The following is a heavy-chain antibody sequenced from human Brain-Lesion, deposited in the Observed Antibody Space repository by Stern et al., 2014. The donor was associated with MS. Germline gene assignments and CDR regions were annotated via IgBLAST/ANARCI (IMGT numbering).Heavy chain of an antibody. CDR3: AGEEDIRYCSGGSCTGNWFDP. CDR2: IYYSGKP. V-gene: IGHV4-39*02. CDR1: GGSVSSTSYA. D-gene: IGHD2-15*01. J-gene: IGHJ5*02. Sequence: VQLEESGPGLVKPSETLSLTCTVAGGSVSSTSYAWAWIRPPPGKGLEWIGTIYYSGKPYYSPSLKSRLTISPDTLKDQFFLQLSSVTAADTAVYYCAGEEDIRYCSGGSCTGNWFDPWGQGTLVTVSS.